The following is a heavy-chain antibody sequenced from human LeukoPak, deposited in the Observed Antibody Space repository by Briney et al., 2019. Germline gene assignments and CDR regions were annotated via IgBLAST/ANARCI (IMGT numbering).Heavy chain of an antibody. V-gene: IGHV3-30*02. Sequence: PGGSLRLSCAASGFTFSTYGMHWVRQAPGKGLEWVTFIRYDGTNKYYADSVKGRFTISRDNSKNTLYLQMNSLRAEDTAVYYCAKGSLALNTYYNDSSGYRYFDYWGQGTLVTVSS. D-gene: IGHD3-22*01. CDR2: IRYDGTNK. CDR3: AKGSLALNTYYNDSSGYRYFDY. J-gene: IGHJ4*02. CDR1: GFTFSTYG.